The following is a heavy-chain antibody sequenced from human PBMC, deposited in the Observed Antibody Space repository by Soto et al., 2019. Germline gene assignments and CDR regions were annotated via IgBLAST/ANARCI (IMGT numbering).Heavy chain of an antibody. Sequence: EVQLVESGGDLVKPGGSLRLSCVASAFNFANGWMSWVRQAPGKGLEWVGRIKSKTDGGTADYAAPVKGRFTISRDDSQNTLYLHMDSLKTEDTALYLCSTDIGFYGLDIWGQGTTVTVSS. J-gene: IGHJ6*02. V-gene: IGHV3-15*01. D-gene: IGHD2-15*01. CDR2: IKSKTDGGTA. CDR1: AFNFANGW. CDR3: STDIGFYGLDI.